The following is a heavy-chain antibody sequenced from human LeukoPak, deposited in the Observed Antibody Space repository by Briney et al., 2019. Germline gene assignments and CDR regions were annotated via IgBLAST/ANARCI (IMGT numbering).Heavy chain of an antibody. V-gene: IGHV3-30-3*01. Sequence: SCKASGYTFTGYYMHWVRQAPGKGLEWVAVISYDGSNKYYADSVKGRFTISRDNSKNTLYLQMNSLRAEDTAVYYCARPPSMWDPDDAFDIWGQGTMVTVSS. D-gene: IGHD1-26*01. J-gene: IGHJ3*02. CDR3: ARPPSMWDPDDAFDI. CDR2: ISYDGSNK. CDR1: GYTFTGYY.